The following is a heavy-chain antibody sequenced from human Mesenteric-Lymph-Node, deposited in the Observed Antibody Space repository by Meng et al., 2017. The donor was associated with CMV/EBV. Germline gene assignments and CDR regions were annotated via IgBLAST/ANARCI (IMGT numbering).Heavy chain of an antibody. V-gene: IGHV4-38-2*02. J-gene: IGHJ4*02. CDR1: GYSISSGSY. CDR3: ARGFAVAATGY. D-gene: IGHD6-19*01. Sequence: GSLRLSCTVSGYSISSGSYWGWIRQPPGRGLEWIGSIYHTESTNYNPSLKSRVSISVDTSKNQFSLHLNSVTAADTAVYYCARGFAVAATGYWGQGTLVTVSS. CDR2: IYHTEST.